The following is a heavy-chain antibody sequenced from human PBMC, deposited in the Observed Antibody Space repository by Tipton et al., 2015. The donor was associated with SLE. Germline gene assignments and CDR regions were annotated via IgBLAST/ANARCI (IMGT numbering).Heavy chain of an antibody. V-gene: IGHV4-34*01. CDR1: GGSLSGHY. Sequence: TLSLICAVYGGSLSGHYWSWIRQPPGKGLEWIGEINHSGTTNYNPSLKSRVTISVDTSKNQFSLKLTSVTAADTAVYYCTKVGGSGHFDYWGQGTLVTVSS. CDR2: INHSGTT. D-gene: IGHD3-16*01. J-gene: IGHJ4*02. CDR3: TKVGGSGHFDY.